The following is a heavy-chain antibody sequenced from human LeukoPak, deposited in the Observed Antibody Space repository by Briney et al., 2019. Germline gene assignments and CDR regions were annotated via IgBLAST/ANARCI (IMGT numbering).Heavy chain of an antibody. CDR1: GFTVSSNY. V-gene: IGHV3-53*01. J-gene: IGHJ4*02. D-gene: IGHD2-2*01. CDR2: IYTDGTT. Sequence: AESLTLSCPASGFTVSSNYMSWVRQAPGKGLEWVSDIYTDGTTYYPDSVKGRFTISRDNAKNTLYLQMKTLRADDTAVYYCARGDCTTTRCKTSPFYYWGQGTLVTVSS. CDR3: ARGDCTTTRCKTSPFYY.